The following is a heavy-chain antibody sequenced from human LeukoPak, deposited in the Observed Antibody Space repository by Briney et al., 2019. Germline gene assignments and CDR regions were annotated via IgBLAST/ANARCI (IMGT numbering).Heavy chain of an antibody. CDR1: GYTLTSYG. V-gene: IGHV1-18*01. D-gene: IGHD2-8*02. CDR2: ISAYNGNI. J-gene: IGHJ4*02. Sequence: GASVKVSCKASGYTLTSYGISWVRQAPGQGNEWMGWISAYNGNINYTQKLPGRVSMTTDTSTSTAYLELRSLRSDATAVYYCARVTKTGVFDYWGQGTLVIVS. CDR3: ARVTKTGVFDY.